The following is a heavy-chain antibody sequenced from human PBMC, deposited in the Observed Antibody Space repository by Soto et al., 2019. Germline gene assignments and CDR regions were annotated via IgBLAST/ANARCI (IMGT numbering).Heavy chain of an antibody. CDR1: GYIFSNFG. J-gene: IGHJ6*02. D-gene: IGHD2-2*01. Sequence: QIQLVQSGPEVRKPGASVKVSCKASGYIFSNFGISWVRQAPGQGLEWMGWISGYNDNTNYAQKFQDRVRMTTDISTSTAYMELTTLRSEDTAVYYCAKDASSWFYYYYGMDVWGQGTTVSDS. V-gene: IGHV1-18*01. CDR3: AKDASSWFYYYYGMDV. CDR2: ISGYNDNT.